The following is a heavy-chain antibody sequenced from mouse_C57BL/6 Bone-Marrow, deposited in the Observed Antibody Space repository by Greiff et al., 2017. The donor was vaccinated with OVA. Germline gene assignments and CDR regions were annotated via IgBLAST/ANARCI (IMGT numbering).Heavy chain of an antibody. D-gene: IGHD2-10*01. V-gene: IGHV1-18*01. J-gene: IGHJ3*01. CDR2: INPNNGGT. Sequence: VQLQQSGPELVKPGASVKISCKASGYTFTDYNMDWVKQSPGKSLEWIGDINPNNGGTIYNQKFKGKATLTVDKSSSTAYMELRSLTSEDTAVYYCAIGTYYGNYDWFAYWGQGTLVTVSA. CDR1: GYTFTDYN. CDR3: AIGTYYGNYDWFAY.